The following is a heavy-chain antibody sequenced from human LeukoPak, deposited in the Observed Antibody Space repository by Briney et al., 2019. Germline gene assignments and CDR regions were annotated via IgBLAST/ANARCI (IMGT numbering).Heavy chain of an antibody. V-gene: IGHV3-74*01. Sequence: GGSLRLSCAASGFTFSRYWMHWVRQAPGKGRVWVSRINSDGSSTNYADSVKGRFTISRDNAKNTLYLQMNSLRVEDTAVYYCASSSGGFNWFDPWGQGTLVTVSS. J-gene: IGHJ5*02. D-gene: IGHD3-22*01. CDR3: ASSSGGFNWFDP. CDR2: INSDGSST. CDR1: GFTFSRYW.